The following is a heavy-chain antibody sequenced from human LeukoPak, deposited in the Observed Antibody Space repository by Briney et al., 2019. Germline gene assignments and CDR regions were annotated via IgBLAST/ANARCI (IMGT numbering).Heavy chain of an antibody. Sequence: PGGSLRLSCAASGFTFDDYAMHWVRHAPAKGLERDSGISWNSGSITYADPVNDRFTTTRDNAKNTRYLQINSLRHDDTAVYYCAREPPRTYGPGSFYNAVDPLDFWGHGSLVTVSS. V-gene: IGHV3-9*01. CDR2: ISWNSGSI. J-gene: IGHJ4*01. CDR3: AREPPRTYGPGSFYNAVDPLDF. D-gene: IGHD3-10*01. CDR1: GFTFDDYA.